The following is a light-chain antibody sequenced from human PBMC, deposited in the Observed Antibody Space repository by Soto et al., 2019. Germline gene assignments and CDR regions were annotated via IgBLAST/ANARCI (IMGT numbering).Light chain of an antibody. Sequence: EIVLTQSPATLSLSPGERATLSCRASQSVSSYLAWYQQKPGQAPRLLIYDASNMATGVPARFSGGGSGTAFSLTTSSLEPEDFPVYYCQQRSNWPLTFGGGTKVEIK. CDR1: QSVSSY. J-gene: IGKJ4*01. V-gene: IGKV3-11*01. CDR3: QQRSNWPLT. CDR2: DAS.